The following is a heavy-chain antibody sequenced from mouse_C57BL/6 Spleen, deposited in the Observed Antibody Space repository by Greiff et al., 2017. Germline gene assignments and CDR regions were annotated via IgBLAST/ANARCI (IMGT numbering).Heavy chain of an antibody. V-gene: IGHV5-2*01. CDR1: EYEFPSHD. J-gene: IGHJ4*01. Sequence: EVKLMESGGGLVQPGESLKLSCESNEYEFPSHDMSWVRKTPEKRLELVAAINSDGGSTYYPDTRERRFIISRDNTKKTLYLQMSSLRSEDTALCYCASGGEYGAMDYWGQGTSVTVSS. D-gene: IGHD5-1*01. CDR2: INSDGGST. CDR3: ASGGEYGAMDY.